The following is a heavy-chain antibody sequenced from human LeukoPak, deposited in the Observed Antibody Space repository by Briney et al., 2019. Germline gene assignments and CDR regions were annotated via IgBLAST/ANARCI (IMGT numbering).Heavy chain of an antibody. J-gene: IGHJ4*02. CDR1: GGSISSSSYY. CDR3: ARWDSSGYSYYFDY. CDR2: IYYSGST. Sequence: SETLSLTCTVSGGSISSSSYYWGWIRQPPGKGLEWIGSIYYSGSTYYNPSLKSRVTISVDTSKNQLSLKLSSVTAADTAVYYCARWDSSGYSYYFDYWGQGTLVTVSS. V-gene: IGHV4-39*07. D-gene: IGHD3-22*01.